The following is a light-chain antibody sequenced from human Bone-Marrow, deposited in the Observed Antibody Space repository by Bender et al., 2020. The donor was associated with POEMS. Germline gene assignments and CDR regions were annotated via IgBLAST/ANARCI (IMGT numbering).Light chain of an antibody. V-gene: IGLV2-14*03. Sequence: QSALTQPASVSGSPGQSITVSCTGTSGDVGAYGYVSWYQQHPGKVPRLIIYGVADRPSGVSHRFSGSKSGNTASLIISGLQTEDEADYYCSSYAGSNDLVFGGGTKLTVL. J-gene: IGLJ2*01. CDR3: SSYAGSNDLV. CDR1: SGDVGAYGY. CDR2: GVA.